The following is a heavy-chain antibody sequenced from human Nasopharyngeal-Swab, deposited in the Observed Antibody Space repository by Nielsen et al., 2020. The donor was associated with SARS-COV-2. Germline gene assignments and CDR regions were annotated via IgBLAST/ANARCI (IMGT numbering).Heavy chain of an antibody. CDR2: ISSSSSDM. D-gene: IGHD2-15*01. CDR1: GFRDYS. CDR3: ARGYCSSGSCYAKHYGMDV. V-gene: IGHV3-21*01. J-gene: IGHJ6*02. Sequence: GESLKISCVDSGFRDYSMNWVRQAPGKGLELVSSISSSSSDMYYADSVKGRFTISRDSAKNSLYLQMNNLRAEDTAVYYCARGYCSSGSCYAKHYGMDVWGQGTTVTVSS.